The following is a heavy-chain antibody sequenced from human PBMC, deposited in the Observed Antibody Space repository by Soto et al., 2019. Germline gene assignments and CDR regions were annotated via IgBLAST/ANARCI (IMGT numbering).Heavy chain of an antibody. CDR2: VNVDDST. V-gene: IGHV3-23*01. Sequence: GGSLRLSCAASGFTFSPYAMSWVRQAPGKGLEWVSSVNVDDSTYYANSVKGRFTISRDNSKNTVNLQMNSLRAEDTAVYYCAKNYYLDNWAQGTLVTVSS. CDR1: GFTFSPYA. CDR3: AKNYYLDN. J-gene: IGHJ4*02.